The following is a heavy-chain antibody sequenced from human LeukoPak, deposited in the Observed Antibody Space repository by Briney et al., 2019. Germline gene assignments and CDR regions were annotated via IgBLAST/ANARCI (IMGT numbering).Heavy chain of an antibody. CDR3: ARVAWPHYFDY. CDR2: IKEDGSEK. CDR1: GFSFRSCW. D-gene: IGHD2-21*01. J-gene: IGHJ4*02. V-gene: IGHV3-7*01. Sequence: PGGSLRLPCAASGFSFRSCWMSWVRQAPGKGLEWVANIKEDGSEKYYVDSVKGRFTISRDNAKNALYLQMNSLRAEDTAVYYCARVAWPHYFDYWGQGTLVTVSS.